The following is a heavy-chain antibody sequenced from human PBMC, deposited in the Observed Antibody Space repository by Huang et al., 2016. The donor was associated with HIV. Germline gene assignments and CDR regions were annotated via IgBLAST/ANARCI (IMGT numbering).Heavy chain of an antibody. Sequence: QVQLQESGPGLVKPSEPLSLTCTVSGGSISSYYWSWIRQPPGKGLECIGYISYSGSTNYNPSLKSRVTISVDTSKNQFSLKLRSVTAADTAVYYCARGPSPWLQEAFDIWGQGTMVTVSS. V-gene: IGHV4-59*01. J-gene: IGHJ3*02. CDR1: GGSISSYY. CDR2: ISYSGST. CDR3: ARGPSPWLQEAFDI. D-gene: IGHD5-12*01.